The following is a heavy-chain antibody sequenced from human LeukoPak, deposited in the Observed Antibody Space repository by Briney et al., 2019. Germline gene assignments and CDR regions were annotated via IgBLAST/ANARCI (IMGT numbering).Heavy chain of an antibody. D-gene: IGHD6-19*01. V-gene: IGHV3-30*02. Sequence: PGGSLRLSCAASGFTFSSYGMHWVRQAPGKGLEWVAFIRYDGSNKYYADSVKGRFTISRDNSKNTLYLQMNSLRAEDTAVYYCARDGYSSGSIYYYGMDVWGQGTTVTVSS. CDR1: GFTFSSYG. J-gene: IGHJ6*02. CDR3: ARDGYSSGSIYYYGMDV. CDR2: IRYDGSNK.